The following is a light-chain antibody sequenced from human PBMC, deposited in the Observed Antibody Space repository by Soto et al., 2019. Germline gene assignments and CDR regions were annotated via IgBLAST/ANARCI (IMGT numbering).Light chain of an antibody. V-gene: IGLV6-57*04. CDR2: GDN. J-gene: IGLJ3*02. CDR1: SGSIASHY. CDR3: QSYGV. Sequence: NFMLTQPHSVSESPGKTVTISCTRSSGSIASHYVQWYQQRPGSAPATVIYGDNLRPSGVPDRFSGSIDISSNSASLTISGLKTEDEADYYCQSYGVFGGRTKLTLL.